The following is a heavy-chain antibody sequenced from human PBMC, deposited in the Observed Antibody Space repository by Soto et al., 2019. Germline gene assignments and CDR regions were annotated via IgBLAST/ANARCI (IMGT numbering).Heavy chain of an antibody. D-gene: IGHD2-8*01. CDR3: TKSRRSVLMVYGFGGMDV. J-gene: IGHJ6*02. CDR1: GFSVSDYA. CDR2: ISGSGDGT. V-gene: IGHV3-23*01. Sequence: VGSLRLSCAASGFSVSDYAMSWVRQAPGKGLEWVSSISGSGDGTYYGDSVKGRFTLSRDTSQKTLYLQMNNLRGEDTAVYFCTKSRRSVLMVYGFGGMDVWGRGTTVTVSS.